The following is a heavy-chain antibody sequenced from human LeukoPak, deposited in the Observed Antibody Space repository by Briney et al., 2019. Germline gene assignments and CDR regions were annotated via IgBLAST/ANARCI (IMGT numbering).Heavy chain of an antibody. D-gene: IGHD5-18*01. CDR3: ARETAMVLDY. Sequence: PSETLSLTCTVSGGSISGYYWSWIRQPPGKGLEWIAYIYYNGISNYNPSLKSRVTISVDTSKNQFSLKVTSVTAADTAVYYCARETAMVLDYWGQGTLVTVSS. CDR2: IYYNGIS. CDR1: GGSISGYY. J-gene: IGHJ4*02. V-gene: IGHV4-59*01.